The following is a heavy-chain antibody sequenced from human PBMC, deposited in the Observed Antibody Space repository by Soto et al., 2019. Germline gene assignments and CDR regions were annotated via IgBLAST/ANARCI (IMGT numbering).Heavy chain of an antibody. CDR1: GFTFSNYG. J-gene: IGHJ4*02. Sequence: EVRLLESGGGLVQPGGSLRLSCEASGFTFSNYGMDWVRQAPGKGLEWISFISGAGDTTYYADAVKGRFIISRDTSQHTLYLQRNSVRAEATVIYCCAKRFTHSDVWRAYRQKTHFDSWGQGALVSVTS. CDR2: ISGAGDTT. CDR3: AKRFTHSDVWRAYRQKTHFDS. V-gene: IGHV3-23*01. D-gene: IGHD3-16*02.